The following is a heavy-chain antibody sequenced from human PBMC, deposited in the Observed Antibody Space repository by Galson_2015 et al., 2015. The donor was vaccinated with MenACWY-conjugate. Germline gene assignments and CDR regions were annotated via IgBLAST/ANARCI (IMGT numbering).Heavy chain of an antibody. CDR3: ASTIREPGPHFDF. J-gene: IGHJ4*02. V-gene: IGHV5-51*01. D-gene: IGHD1-14*01. CDR2: IVPGGSYT. CDR1: GYSFSTFP. Sequence: QSGAEVKKPGEPLTISFQGSGYSFSTFPLAWVRQMPGKGLEYMGMIVPGGSYTNYGPSFEGQVTMPADESASTAFLQWSSLKAPDTAIYYCASTIREPGPHFDFWGQGTLVTVSS.